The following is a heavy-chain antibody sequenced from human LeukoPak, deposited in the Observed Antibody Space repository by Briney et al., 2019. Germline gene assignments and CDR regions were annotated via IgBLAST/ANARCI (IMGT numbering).Heavy chain of an antibody. CDR2: ISYDGSNE. Sequence: GKSLRLSPVAPLITPIRYTMHGGCQAPGKGLEWVAAISYDGSNEYYADSVKGRFTISRDNSKNALYLHMNSLRDQDTAVYNWAQRGVGVRLTYPLFDPWGQRTLVTVSS. D-gene: IGHD2-2*01. V-gene: IGHV3-30*04. CDR1: LITPIRYT. CDR3: AQRGVGVRLTYPLFDP. J-gene: IGHJ5*02.